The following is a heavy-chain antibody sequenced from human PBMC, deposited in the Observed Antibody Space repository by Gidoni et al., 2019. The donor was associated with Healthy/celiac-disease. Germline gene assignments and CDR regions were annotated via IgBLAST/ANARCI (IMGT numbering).Heavy chain of an antibody. Sequence: EVQLVESGGGVVRPGGSLRLSCAASGFTFDDDGMSWVRQAPGKGLEWVSGINWNGGSTGYADSVKGRFTISRDNAKNSLYLQMNSLRAEDTALYYCARGTVEMATTDLLGFDYWGQGTLVTVSS. V-gene: IGHV3-20*04. D-gene: IGHD5-12*01. CDR2: INWNGGST. CDR1: GFTFDDDG. CDR3: ARGTVEMATTDLLGFDY. J-gene: IGHJ4*02.